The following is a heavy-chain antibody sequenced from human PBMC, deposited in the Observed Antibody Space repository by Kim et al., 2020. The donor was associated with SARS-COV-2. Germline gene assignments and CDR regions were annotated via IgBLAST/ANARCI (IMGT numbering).Heavy chain of an antibody. Sequence: GGSLRLSCAASGFTFNKAWMNWVRQAPGKGLEWVGLIKSETDGGTIDYAAPVRGRITISRDDSQNTLYLQMNSLKTEDTAVYYCTTACVAAGGNYFCYGRAVWGQGTTLTVSS. V-gene: IGHV3-15*01. J-gene: IGHJ6*02. CDR2: IKSETDGGTI. D-gene: IGHD6-13*01. CDR3: TTACVAAGGNYFCYGRAV. CDR1: GFTFNKAW.